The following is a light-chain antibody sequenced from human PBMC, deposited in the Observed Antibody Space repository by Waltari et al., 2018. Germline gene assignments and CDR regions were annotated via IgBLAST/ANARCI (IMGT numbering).Light chain of an antibody. Sequence: DTQMTQSPSSLSASVGDRVTITCQSSQDISHFLNWYQQRPGTPPKLLITDASTLQTGVPSGFSGARSGTQFTFTVNGLQPEDVATYFCQQYDNLPLTFGGGTKVEI. V-gene: IGKV1-33*01. CDR2: DAS. CDR3: QQYDNLPLT. J-gene: IGKJ4*01. CDR1: QDISHF.